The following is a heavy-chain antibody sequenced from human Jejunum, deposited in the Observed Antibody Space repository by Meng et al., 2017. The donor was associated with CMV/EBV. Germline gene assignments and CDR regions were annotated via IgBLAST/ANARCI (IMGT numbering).Heavy chain of an antibody. CDR3: ARDNSHWSKDF. J-gene: IGHJ4*02. V-gene: IGHV1-46*01. D-gene: IGHD4-11*01. CDR1: EYQLSFSS. CDR2: FDPRGGST. Sequence: SCKTFEYQLSFSSMHWVRQAPGQGPEWMGIFDPRGGSTNYAWKFKGRLTLTEDRSTSTMYMELRSLRSEDTAVYYCARDNSHWSKDFWGQGTLVTVSS.